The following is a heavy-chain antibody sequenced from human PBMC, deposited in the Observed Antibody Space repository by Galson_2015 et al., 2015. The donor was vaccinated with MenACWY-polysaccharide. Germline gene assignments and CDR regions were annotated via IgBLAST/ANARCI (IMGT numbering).Heavy chain of an antibody. V-gene: IGHV1-2*02. CDR1: GYTFTGYY. Sequence: SVKVSCKASGYTFTGYYMHWLRQAPGQGLEWMGWTNPNSGGTDSAQKFQGRVTMTRDTSITTAYMELSRLRSDDTAVYYCARSATLTTFGILGLKDYYYGVDVWGQGTTVTVSS. J-gene: IGHJ6*02. D-gene: IGHD4-17*01. CDR3: ARSATLTTFGILGLKDYYYGVDV. CDR2: TNPNSGGT.